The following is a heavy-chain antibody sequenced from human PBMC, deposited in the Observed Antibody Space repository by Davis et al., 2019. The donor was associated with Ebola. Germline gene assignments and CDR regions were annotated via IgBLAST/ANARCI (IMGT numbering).Heavy chain of an antibody. J-gene: IGHJ4*02. CDR2: ISGFNTNT. Sequence: ASVKVSCKSSRYSFPSYGLVWVRQAPGLGLEWMGWISGFNTNTNFAQKFQGRVTVSNDTSTNTAYMDLRSLTSDDTAIYYCARAPNYDVLPGTSSYYFDYWGQGTLVTVSS. CDR1: RYSFPSYG. D-gene: IGHD3-9*01. CDR3: ARAPNYDVLPGTSSYYFDY. V-gene: IGHV1-18*04.